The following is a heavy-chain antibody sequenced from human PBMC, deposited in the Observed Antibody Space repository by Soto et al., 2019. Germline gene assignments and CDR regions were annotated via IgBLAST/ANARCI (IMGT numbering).Heavy chain of an antibody. J-gene: IGHJ4*02. D-gene: IGHD2-2*01. CDR3: ARGAGGDCSTTSCANYFDY. CDR2: IYSGGST. CDR1: GFTVSSNY. Sequence: EVQLVESGGDLVQPGGSLRVSCAASGFTVSSNYMNWVRQAPGKGLEWVSVIYSGGSTYYADAVKGRFTISRDNSKNTLYLQMNSLRAEDTAVYYCARGAGGDCSTTSCANYFDYWGQGTLVTVSS. V-gene: IGHV3-66*01.